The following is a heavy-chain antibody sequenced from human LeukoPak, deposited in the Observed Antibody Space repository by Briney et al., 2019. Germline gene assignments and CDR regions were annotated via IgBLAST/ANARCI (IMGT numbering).Heavy chain of an antibody. Sequence: GGSLRLSCAASEFTFSNYAMNWVRQAPGKGLEWVSTISGSGTKTYYADSVKGRFTISRDNSKNMVSLQMNSLRAEDTALYYCAKGGLIWDYSYYFDYWGQGMLVTVSA. CDR3: AKGGLIWDYSYYFDY. J-gene: IGHJ4*02. CDR1: EFTFSNYA. D-gene: IGHD5-18*01. CDR2: ISGSGTKT. V-gene: IGHV3-23*01.